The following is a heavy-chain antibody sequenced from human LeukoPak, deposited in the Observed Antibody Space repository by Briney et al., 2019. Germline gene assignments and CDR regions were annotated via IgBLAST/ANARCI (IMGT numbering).Heavy chain of an antibody. CDR2: IMPLFNTP. CDR1: GDTFSSYT. CDR3: ARVDRYHFYLDV. J-gene: IGHJ6*03. Sequence: ASVKVSCKASGDTFSSYTITWVRQAPGQGLEWMGGIMPLFNTPNYAQQFQGRVTITTDESTSTAYMELSSLRFEDTAMYYCARVDRYHFYLDVWGKGTRSPSP. V-gene: IGHV1-69*05.